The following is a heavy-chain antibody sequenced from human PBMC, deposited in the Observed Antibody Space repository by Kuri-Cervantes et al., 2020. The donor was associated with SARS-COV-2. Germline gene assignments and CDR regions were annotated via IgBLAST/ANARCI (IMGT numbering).Heavy chain of an antibody. CDR1: GGSISSYY. CDR2: IYYSGST. V-gene: IGHV4-59*01. D-gene: IGHD1-26*01. J-gene: IGHJ5*02. Sequence: SETLSLTCTVSGGSISSYYWSWIRQPPGKGLEWIGYIYYSGSTNYNPSLKSRVTISVDTSKNQFSLKLSSVTAADTAVYYCATARFQWELLPLSSWGQGTLVTVSS. CDR3: ATARFQWELLPLSS.